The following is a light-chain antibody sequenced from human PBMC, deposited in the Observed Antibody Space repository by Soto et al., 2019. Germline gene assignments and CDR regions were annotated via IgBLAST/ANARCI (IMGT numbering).Light chain of an antibody. J-gene: IGKJ5*01. V-gene: IGKV3-20*01. CDR2: GAS. CDR1: QNVMSSY. Sequence: EIVLTQSPYTLSLSQGETATLSCRASQNVMSSYLALYQQKPGQAPRLLIYGASNRATSIPDRFSGSGSGTEFNLTVSRLEPEDFAVYYCQHYGTSPPITCGQGKRLEIK. CDR3: QHYGTSPPIT.